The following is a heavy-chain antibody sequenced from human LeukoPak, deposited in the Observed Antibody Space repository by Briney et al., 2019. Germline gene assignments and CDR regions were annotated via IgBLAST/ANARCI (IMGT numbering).Heavy chain of an antibody. CDR2: IYRDDSDT. CDR1: GYTFNYYW. J-gene: IGHJ4*02. D-gene: IGHD3-10*01. CDR3: ATLLGSGTFYPADYFDY. V-gene: IGHV5-51*01. Sequence: GESLKISCQGSGYTFNYYWIGWVRQKPGKGLEWMGIIYRDDSDTKYSPAFQGQVTISADKSINTAYLRWTSLKASDTAMYYCATLLGSGTFYPADYFDYWGQGTLVTVSS.